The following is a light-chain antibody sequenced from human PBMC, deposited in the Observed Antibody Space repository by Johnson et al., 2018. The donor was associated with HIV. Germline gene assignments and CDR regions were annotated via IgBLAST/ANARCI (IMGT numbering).Light chain of an antibody. CDR1: SSNIGNNY. J-gene: IGLJ1*01. Sequence: QSVLTQPPSVSAAPGQKVTISCSGSSSNIGNNYVSWYQQLPRSAPKLLIYDNNKRPSGIPDRFSGSKSGTSATLGITGLQTGDEADYYCGTWDSGLSGGLYLFGTGTKVTVL. V-gene: IGLV1-51*01. CDR2: DNN. CDR3: GTWDSGLSGGLYL.